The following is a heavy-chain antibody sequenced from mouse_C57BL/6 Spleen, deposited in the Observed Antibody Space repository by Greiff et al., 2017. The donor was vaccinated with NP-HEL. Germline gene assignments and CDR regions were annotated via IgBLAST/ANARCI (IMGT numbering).Heavy chain of an antibody. CDR2: IHPNSGST. CDR3: ARTYDYDVLFAY. Sequence: VQLQQPGAELVKPGASVKLSCKASGYTFTSYWMHWVKQRPGQGLEWIGMIHPNSGSTNYNEKFKSKATLTVDKSSSTAYMQLSSLTSEDSAVYYCARTYDYDVLFAYWGQGTLVTVSA. D-gene: IGHD2-4*01. CDR1: GYTFTSYW. V-gene: IGHV1-64*01. J-gene: IGHJ3*01.